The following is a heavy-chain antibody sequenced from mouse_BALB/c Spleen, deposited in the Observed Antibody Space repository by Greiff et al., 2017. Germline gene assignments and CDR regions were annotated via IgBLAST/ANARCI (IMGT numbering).Heavy chain of an antibody. J-gene: IGHJ4*01. CDR3: ARQGVRHAMDY. CDR2: ISSGGGST. D-gene: IGHD2-14*01. Sequence: EVMLVESGGGLVKPGGSLKLSCAASGFAFSSYDMSWVRQTPEKRLEWVAYISSGGGSTYYPDTVKGRFTISRDNAKNTLYLQMSSLKSEDTAMYYCARQGVRHAMDYWGQGTSVTVSS. CDR1: GFAFSSYD. V-gene: IGHV5-12-1*01.